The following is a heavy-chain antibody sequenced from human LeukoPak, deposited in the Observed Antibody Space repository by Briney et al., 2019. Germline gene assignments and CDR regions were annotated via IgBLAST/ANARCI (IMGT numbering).Heavy chain of an antibody. CDR1: GGSITNYF. J-gene: IGHJ4*02. V-gene: IGHV4-4*07. D-gene: IGHD3-3*01. CDR2: IYSSGGT. Sequence: SETLSLTCSVSGGSITNYFWSWIRQPAGKGLEWLGRIYSSGGTNYNLSLKSRVTISVDTSKNQFSLKLSSVTAADTAVYYCAREAHYDFWSGYNYFDYWGQGTLVTVSS. CDR3: AREAHYDFWSGYNYFDY.